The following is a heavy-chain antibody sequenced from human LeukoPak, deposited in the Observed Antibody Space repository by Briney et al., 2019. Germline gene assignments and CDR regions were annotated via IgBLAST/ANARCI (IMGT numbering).Heavy chain of an antibody. Sequence: GGSLRLSCAASGYTVSSNYMSWVRQAPGKGLEWVSVIYSGGTTYYADSVKGRFTISRDNSKNSLYLQMNSLRDDDTAVYYCATYAVAGTEYWGQGTLLTVSS. CDR2: IYSGGTT. D-gene: IGHD6-19*01. CDR3: ATYAVAGTEY. J-gene: IGHJ4*02. V-gene: IGHV3-66*01. CDR1: GYTVSSNY.